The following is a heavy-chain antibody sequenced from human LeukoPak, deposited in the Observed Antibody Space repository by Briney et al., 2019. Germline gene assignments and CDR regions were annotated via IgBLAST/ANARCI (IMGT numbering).Heavy chain of an antibody. CDR1: GFTVSSNY. D-gene: IGHD3-22*01. CDR3: ARDRGSGNYYGGYFDY. J-gene: IGHJ4*02. CDR2: IYSGGST. Sequence: PGGSLRLSCAASGFTVSSNYISWVRQAPGKGLEWVSVIYSGGSTYYADSVKGRFTISRDNSKNTLYLQMNSLRAEDTAVYYCARDRGSGNYYGGYFDYWGQGTLVTVSS. V-gene: IGHV3-66*01.